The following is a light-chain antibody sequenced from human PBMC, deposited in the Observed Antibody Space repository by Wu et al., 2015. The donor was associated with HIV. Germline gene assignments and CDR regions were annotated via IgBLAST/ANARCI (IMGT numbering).Light chain of an antibody. CDR2: DAS. CDR1: QSVSSSY. J-gene: IGKJ2*01. CDR3: QQFGDTSYT. V-gene: IGKV3-20*01. Sequence: IVMTQSPGTLSVSPGERVTLSCRTSQSVSSSYLAWYQLKPGQAPRLLIYDASSRATGIPDRFSGSGSGTDFTLTISGLEPEDFAMYYCQQFGDTSYTFGQGTKLEIK.